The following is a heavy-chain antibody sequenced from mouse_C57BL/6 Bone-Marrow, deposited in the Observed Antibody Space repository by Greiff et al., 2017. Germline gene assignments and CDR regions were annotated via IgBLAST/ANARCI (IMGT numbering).Heavy chain of an antibody. CDR2: INPNNGGT. Sequence: EVKLMESGPELVKPGASVKISCKASGYTFTDYYMNWVKQSHGKSLEWIGDINPNNGGTRYNQKFKGKATLTVDKSSSTAYMELRSLTSEDSAVYYCARSDGNYRAYAMDYWGQGTSVTVSS. CDR3: ARSDGNYRAYAMDY. J-gene: IGHJ4*01. CDR1: GYTFTDYY. V-gene: IGHV1-26*01. D-gene: IGHD2-1*01.